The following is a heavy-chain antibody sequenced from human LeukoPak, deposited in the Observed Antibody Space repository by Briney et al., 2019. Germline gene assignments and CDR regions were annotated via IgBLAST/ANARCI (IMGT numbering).Heavy chain of an antibody. Sequence: SETLSLTCTVSGGSISSYYWSWIRQPPGKGLEWIGYIYYTGNTSYNPSLKSRVTISVATSKNQFSLKLSSVTAADTAVYYCARDRPWRADYWGQGTLVTVSS. CDR3: ARDRPWRADY. J-gene: IGHJ4*02. CDR1: GGSISSYY. CDR2: IYYTGNT. D-gene: IGHD6-6*01. V-gene: IGHV4-59*01.